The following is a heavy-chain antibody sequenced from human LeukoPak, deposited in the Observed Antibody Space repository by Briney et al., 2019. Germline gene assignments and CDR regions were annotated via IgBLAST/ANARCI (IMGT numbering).Heavy chain of an antibody. CDR1: GGSFSGYY. CDR3: ARGVPMDV. V-gene: IGHV4-34*01. J-gene: IGHJ6*02. CDR2: INHSGST. Sequence: SETLSLSCAVYGGSFSGYYWSWIRQPPGKGLEWIGEINHSGSTNYNPSLKSRVTISVDTSKNQFSLKLSSVTAADTAVYYCARGVPMDVWGQGTTVTVSS.